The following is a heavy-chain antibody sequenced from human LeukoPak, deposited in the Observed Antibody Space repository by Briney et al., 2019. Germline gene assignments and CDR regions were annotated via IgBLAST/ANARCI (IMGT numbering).Heavy chain of an antibody. Sequence: ASVKVSCKASGYTFTSYDINWVRQATGQGLEWMGWMNPNSGNTGYAQKFQGRVTMTRNTSISTAYMELSSLRSEDTAVYYRARGYVPRGLRDLFIFGVVSSNWFDPWGQGTLVTVSS. D-gene: IGHD3-3*01. CDR2: MNPNSGNT. CDR3: ARGYVPRGLRDLFIFGVVSSNWFDP. V-gene: IGHV1-8*01. J-gene: IGHJ5*02. CDR1: GYTFTSYD.